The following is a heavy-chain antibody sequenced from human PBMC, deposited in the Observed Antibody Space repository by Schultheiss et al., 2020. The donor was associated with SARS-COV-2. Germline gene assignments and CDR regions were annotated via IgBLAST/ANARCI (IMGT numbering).Heavy chain of an antibody. CDR1: GYTFTGYY. CDR3: ARDGGGYDFWSGYYSYYYMDV. CDR2: INPNSGGT. V-gene: IGHV1-2*02. D-gene: IGHD3-3*01. Sequence: GESLKISCKASGYTFTGYYMHWVRQAPGQGLEWMGWINPNSGGTNYAQKFQGRVTMTRDTSISTAYMELSRLRSDDTAVYYCARDGGGYDFWSGYYSYYYMDVWGKGTTVTVSS. J-gene: IGHJ6*03.